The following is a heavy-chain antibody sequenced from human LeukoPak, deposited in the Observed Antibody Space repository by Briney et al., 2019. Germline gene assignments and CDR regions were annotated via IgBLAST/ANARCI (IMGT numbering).Heavy chain of an antibody. V-gene: IGHV1-69*13. CDR3: ARDISSWWFDP. CDR1: GYTFTSYA. CDR2: IIPIFGTA. J-gene: IGHJ5*02. D-gene: IGHD3-3*02. Sequence: ASVRVSCKASGYTFTSYAISWVRQAPGQGLEWMGGIIPIFGTANYEQKFQGRVTITADESTSTAYMELSSLRSGDTAVYYCARDISSWWFDPWGQGTLVTVSS.